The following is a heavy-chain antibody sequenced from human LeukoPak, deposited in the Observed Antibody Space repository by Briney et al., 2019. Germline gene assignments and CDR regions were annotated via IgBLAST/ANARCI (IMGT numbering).Heavy chain of an antibody. CDR2: IIPILGIA. CDR3: ALGYYDSSGYPEIDY. V-gene: IGHV1-69*04. J-gene: IGHJ4*02. D-gene: IGHD3-22*01. Sequence: ASVKVSCKASGGTFSSYAISWVRQAPGQGLEWMGRIIPILGIANYAQKFQGRVTITADKSTSTAYMELSSLRSEDTAVYYCALGYYDSSGYPEIDYWGQGTLVTVSS. CDR1: GGTFSSYA.